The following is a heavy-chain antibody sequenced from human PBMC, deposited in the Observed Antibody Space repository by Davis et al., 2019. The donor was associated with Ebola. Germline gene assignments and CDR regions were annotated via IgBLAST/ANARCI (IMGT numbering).Heavy chain of an antibody. V-gene: IGHV3-30*02. CDR3: AKGYGDYVDY. D-gene: IGHD4-17*01. J-gene: IGHJ4*02. Sequence: GESLKISCAASGFTFSSYGMHWVRQAPGKGLEWVAFIRYDGSNKYYADSVKGRFTISRDNSKNTLYLQMNSLRAEDTAVYYCAKGYGDYVDYWGQGTLVTVSS. CDR1: GFTFSSYG. CDR2: IRYDGSNK.